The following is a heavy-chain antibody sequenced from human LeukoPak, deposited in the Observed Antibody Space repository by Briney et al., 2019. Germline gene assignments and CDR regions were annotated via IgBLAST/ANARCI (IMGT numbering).Heavy chain of an antibody. V-gene: IGHV3-7*01. CDR1: GFTLSRYW. J-gene: IGHJ4*02. Sequence: PGGSRRLSCAASGFTLSRYWMSWVRQDPGKGLEWVAKIKQDGSAKQYVDSVKGRFTISRDNAKNSLYLEMNSLRAEDTAVYYCARDRDAGTLGLFDLWGQGTLVTVSS. D-gene: IGHD2-21*01. CDR3: ARDRDAGTLGLFDL. CDR2: IKQDGSAK.